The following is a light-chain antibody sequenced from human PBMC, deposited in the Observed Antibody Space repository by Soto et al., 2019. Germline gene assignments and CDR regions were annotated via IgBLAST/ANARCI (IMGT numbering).Light chain of an antibody. V-gene: IGLV2-11*01. Sequence: QSALTQPRSLSGSPGQSVTISCTGTSSDVGGYNYVSWYQQHPGKAPKLMIYDVSKRPSGVPDRFSGSKSANTASLTISGLQAEDEASYFCCSYAGSNTWFAGSYTWVFGGGTKLTVL. CDR2: DVS. CDR1: SSDVGGYNY. CDR3: CSYAGSNTWFAGSYTWV. J-gene: IGLJ3*02.